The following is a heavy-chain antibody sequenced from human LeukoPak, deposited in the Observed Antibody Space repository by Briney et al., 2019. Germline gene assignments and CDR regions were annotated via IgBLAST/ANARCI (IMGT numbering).Heavy chain of an antibody. D-gene: IGHD2-2*01. CDR3: ARLSCSSPSCPFDY. J-gene: IGHJ4*02. Sequence: GESLKISCKGSGYSFTSYWIGWVRQMPGKGLEWMGIIYPGDSDTRYSPSFQGQVTISADRSISTAYPQWSSLKASDAAMYYCARLSCSSPSCPFDYWGQGTLVTVSS. V-gene: IGHV5-51*01. CDR1: GYSFTSYW. CDR2: IYPGDSDT.